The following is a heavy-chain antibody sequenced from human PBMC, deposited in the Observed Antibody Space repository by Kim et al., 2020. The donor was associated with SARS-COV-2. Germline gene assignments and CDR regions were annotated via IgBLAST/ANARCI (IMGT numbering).Heavy chain of an antibody. CDR2: VSYEGRNT. V-gene: IGHV3-30*18. D-gene: IGHD2-15*01. J-gene: IGHJ4*02. Sequence: GGSLRLSCVGSGFTFSNYGMHWVRQAPGKGLEWVGIVSYEGRNTYYAGSVAGRLTISRDNSKNTLYLQMNSLKTEDTALYYCVKEAAFSTPVVDYYFDFWGQGTLVTVSS. CDR3: VKEAAFSTPVVDYYFDF. CDR1: GFTFSNYG.